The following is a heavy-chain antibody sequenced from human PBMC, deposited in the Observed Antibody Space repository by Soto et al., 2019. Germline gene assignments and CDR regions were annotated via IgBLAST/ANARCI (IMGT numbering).Heavy chain of an antibody. CDR1: CYSITNYL. CDR2: IYPGDSDT. CDR3: ARSPGVVMGATYYYYYGMDV. D-gene: IGHD1-26*01. J-gene: IGHJ6*02. Sequence: GELLKISCKGSCYSITNYLIGLVRPLARKGLEWMGIIYPGDSDTRYSPSFQGQVTISADKSISTAYLQWSSLKASDTAMYYCARSPGVVMGATYYYYYGMDVWGQGTTVPVSS. V-gene: IGHV5-51*01.